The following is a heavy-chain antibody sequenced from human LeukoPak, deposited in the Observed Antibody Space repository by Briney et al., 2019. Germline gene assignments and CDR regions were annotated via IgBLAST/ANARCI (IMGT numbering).Heavy chain of an antibody. J-gene: IGHJ6*03. D-gene: IGHD5-12*01. CDR2: IYYSGST. Sequence: SETLSLTCTVSGGSISSCYWSWIRQPPGKGLEWIGYIYYSGSTNYNPSLKSRVTISVDTSKNQFSLKLSSVTAADTAVYYCARGSGYDYPYYYYYMDVWGKGTTVTVSS. V-gene: IGHV4-59*01. CDR1: GGSISSCY. CDR3: ARGSGYDYPYYYYYMDV.